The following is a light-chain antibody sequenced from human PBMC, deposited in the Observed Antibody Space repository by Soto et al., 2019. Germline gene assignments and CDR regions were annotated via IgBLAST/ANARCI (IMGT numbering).Light chain of an antibody. CDR1: HYIGTF. CDR3: QKNYSSPSIT. Sequence: IQITQSPSSLSASVGDRVTITCRASHYIGTFLNWYHQRPGKAPKLLIYAASNLQTGVPLRFSGSGSGTEFTLTISSLQPEDFATYYCQKNYSSPSITFGQGTRLEIK. V-gene: IGKV1-39*01. J-gene: IGKJ5*01. CDR2: AAS.